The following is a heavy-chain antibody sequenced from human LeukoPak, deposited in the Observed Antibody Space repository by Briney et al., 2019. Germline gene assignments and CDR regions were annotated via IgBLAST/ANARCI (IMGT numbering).Heavy chain of an antibody. CDR2: ISGSGGST. CDR3: AKLVSPDRSSDWFDP. Sequence: PGGSLRLSCAASGFTFSSYGMSWVRQAPGKGLEWVSAISGSGGSTYYADSVKGRFTISRDNSKNTLYLQMNSLRAEDTAVYYCAKLVSPDRSSDWFDPWGQGTLVTVSS. D-gene: IGHD3-9*01. CDR1: GFTFSSYG. V-gene: IGHV3-23*01. J-gene: IGHJ5*02.